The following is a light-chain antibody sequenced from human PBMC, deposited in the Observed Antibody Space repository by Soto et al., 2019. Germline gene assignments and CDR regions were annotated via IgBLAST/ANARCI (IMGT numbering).Light chain of an antibody. CDR1: QSVSSN. J-gene: IGKJ2*01. CDR3: QQYNNWPPYT. CDR2: GAS. V-gene: IGKV3-15*01. Sequence: EIVMTPSPATLSVSPGERATLSCRASQSVSSNLAWYQQKPGQAPRLLIYGASTRATGIPARFSGSGSGTEFTLTISSLQSEDFAVYYCQQYNNWPPYTFGQWTKLEIK.